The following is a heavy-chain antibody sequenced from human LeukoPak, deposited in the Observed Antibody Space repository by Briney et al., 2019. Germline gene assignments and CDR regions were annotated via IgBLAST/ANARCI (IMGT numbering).Heavy chain of an antibody. V-gene: IGHV1-2*02. CDR2: IHPDNGGT. Sequence: GASVKVSFKTSGYTSTSYYIHWVGQAPGQGLDYMGWIHPDNGGTNYAQNFQGRVIMTRDTSISTAYMQLSRLTSDDTAVYYCARSPSGELDYWGRGTLVSVSS. CDR3: ARSPSGELDY. CDR1: GYTSTSYY. D-gene: IGHD1-26*01. J-gene: IGHJ4*02.